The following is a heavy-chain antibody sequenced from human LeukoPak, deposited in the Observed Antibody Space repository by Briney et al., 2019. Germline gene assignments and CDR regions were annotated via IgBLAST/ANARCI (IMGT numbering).Heavy chain of an antibody. V-gene: IGHV3-15*01. CDR2: IKSKTNGGTT. Sequence: GGSLRLSCAASGFTFSNAWMSWVRQAPGKGLEWVGRIKSKTNGGTTDYAAPVKGRFTISRDDSKNTLYLQMNSLKTEDTAVYYCTTVDGDYYYYYGMDVWGQGTTVTVSS. J-gene: IGHJ6*02. D-gene: IGHD4-17*01. CDR3: TTVDGDYYYYYGMDV. CDR1: GFTFSNAW.